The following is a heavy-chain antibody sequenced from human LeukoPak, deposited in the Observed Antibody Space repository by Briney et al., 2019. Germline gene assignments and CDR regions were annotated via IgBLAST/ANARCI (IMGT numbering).Heavy chain of an antibody. J-gene: IGHJ4*02. Sequence: ASVKVSCKASGYTFTSYGISWVRQAPGQGLEWMGWISAYNGNTNYAQKLQGRVTMTTDTSTSIAHMELSSLRSEDTAVYYCARDTSATVTTVFFDYWGQGTLVTVSS. CDR1: GYTFTSYG. CDR2: ISAYNGNT. V-gene: IGHV1-18*04. CDR3: ARDTSATVTTVFFDY. D-gene: IGHD4-17*01.